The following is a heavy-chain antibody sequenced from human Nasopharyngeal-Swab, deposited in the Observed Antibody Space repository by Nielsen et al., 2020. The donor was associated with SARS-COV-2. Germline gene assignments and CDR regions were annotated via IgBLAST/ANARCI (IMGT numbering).Heavy chain of an antibody. CDR2: INPTGGYT. Sequence: ASVKVSCKTSGYGFTTYYIHWVRQAPGQGLDWVGLINPTGGYTKYAKKFQGRVTMTRDTSARTVYMELSSLKPEDTAVYYCARDGEFSSVSSHFDHWCQGSLVSVSS. CDR3: ARDGEFSSVSSHFDH. CDR1: GYGFTTYY. J-gene: IGHJ4*02. D-gene: IGHD5/OR15-5a*01. V-gene: IGHV1-46*01.